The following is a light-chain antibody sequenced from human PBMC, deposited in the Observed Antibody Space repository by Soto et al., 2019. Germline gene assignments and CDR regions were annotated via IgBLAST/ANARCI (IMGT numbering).Light chain of an antibody. CDR3: GADAGSNTWV. Sequence: QSVLTQSPSASPSPGQSVTISCTGSSGDVGAYNYVSWYQQHPGKAPKLIIYEVNKRPSGVPDRFSGSKSGITASLTVSGLQADDEAGYDCGADAGSNTWVFGGG. V-gene: IGLV2-8*01. CDR2: EVN. CDR1: SGDVGAYNY. J-gene: IGLJ3*02.